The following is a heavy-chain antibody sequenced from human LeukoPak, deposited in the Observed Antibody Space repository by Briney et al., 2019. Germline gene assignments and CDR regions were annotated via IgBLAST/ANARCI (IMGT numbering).Heavy chain of an antibody. CDR1: GFTFDDYA. CDR2: ISWNSGSI. D-gene: IGHD3-10*01. J-gene: IGHJ4*02. Sequence: GGSLRLSCAASGFTFDDYAMHWVRQAPGKGLEGVSGISWNSGSIGYADSVKGRFTISRDNAKNSLYLQMNSLRDEDTALYYCAKAKVRGSFDYWGQGTLVTVSS. CDR3: AKAKVRGSFDY. V-gene: IGHV3-9*01.